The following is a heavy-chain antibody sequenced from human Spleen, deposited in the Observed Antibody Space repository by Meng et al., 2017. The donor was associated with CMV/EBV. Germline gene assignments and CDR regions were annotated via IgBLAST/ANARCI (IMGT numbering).Heavy chain of an antibody. V-gene: IGHV3-21*01. CDR2: ISSSSSFI. CDR1: GFSFSRYA. Sequence: GGSLRLSCAASGFSFSRYAMSWVRQAPGKGLEWVSSISSSSSFIYYADSVKGRFTISRDNAQNSLYLQMNGLRAGDTAVYYCARESASSYTLDVWGRGTTVTVSS. J-gene: IGHJ6*02. CDR3: ARESASSYTLDV. D-gene: IGHD2-2*01.